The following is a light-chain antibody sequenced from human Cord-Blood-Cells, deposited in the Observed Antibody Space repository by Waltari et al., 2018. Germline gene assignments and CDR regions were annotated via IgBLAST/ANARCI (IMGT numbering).Light chain of an antibody. CDR2: DGS. V-gene: IGLV2-14*01. CDR3: SSYTSSSTRV. J-gene: IGLJ3*02. Sequence: QSALTQPASVSGSPGQSITISCTGTSSDVGGYNYVSWYPQHPGKAPKLMIYDGSNRPSGVSNRFSGSKSGNTASLTISGLQAEDEADYYCSSYTSSSTRVFGGGTKLTVL. CDR1: SSDVGGYNY.